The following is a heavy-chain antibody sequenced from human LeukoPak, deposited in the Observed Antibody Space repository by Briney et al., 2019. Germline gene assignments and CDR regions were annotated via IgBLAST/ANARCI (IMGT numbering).Heavy chain of an antibody. D-gene: IGHD4-23*01. CDR3: ARYPKLYGGKSGFSGAFDI. Sequence: PLQTLSLTSAVSGGSLSSGGYSWSWIRHPPGTGLAWIGYIYHSGSTYYNPSLKSRLTISVDRSNNQFSLKLSSVTAADTAVYYCARYPKLYGGKSGFSGAFDIWGQGTMVTVSS. J-gene: IGHJ3*02. V-gene: IGHV4-30-2*01. CDR2: IYHSGST. CDR1: GGSLSSGGYS.